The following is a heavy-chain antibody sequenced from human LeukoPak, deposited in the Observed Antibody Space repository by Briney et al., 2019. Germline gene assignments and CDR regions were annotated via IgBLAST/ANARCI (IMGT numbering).Heavy chain of an antibody. CDR3: ARGAYYYDSSGYYYY. V-gene: IGHV3-7*01. D-gene: IGHD3-22*01. Sequence: GGSLRLSCAASGFTFSNAWMSWVRQAPGKGLEWVANIKQDGSEKYYVDSVKGRFTISRDNAKNSLYLQMNSLRAEDTAVYYCARGAYYYDSSGYYYYWGQGTLVTVSS. CDR1: GFTFSNAW. J-gene: IGHJ4*02. CDR2: IKQDGSEK.